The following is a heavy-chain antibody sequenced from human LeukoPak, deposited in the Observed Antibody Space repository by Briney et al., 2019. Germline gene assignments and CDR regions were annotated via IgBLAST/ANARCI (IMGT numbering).Heavy chain of an antibody. V-gene: IGHV3-23*01. CDR1: GFPFSDYY. CDR3: AKDLGDSSGYYYETDNFDY. J-gene: IGHJ4*02. Sequence: GGSLRLSCAASGFPFSDYYMNWIRQAPGKGLEWVSAISGSGGSTYYADSVKGRFTISRDNSKNTLYLQMNSLRAEDTAVYYCAKDLGDSSGYYYETDNFDYWGQGTLVTVSS. CDR2: ISGSGGST. D-gene: IGHD3-22*01.